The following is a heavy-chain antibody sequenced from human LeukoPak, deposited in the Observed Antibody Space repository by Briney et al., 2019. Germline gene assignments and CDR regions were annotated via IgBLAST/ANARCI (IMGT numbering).Heavy chain of an antibody. V-gene: IGHV3-23*01. CDR2: ISRGGGTT. CDR1: GFTFRSYA. CDR3: ARWGNNKILDY. J-gene: IGHJ4*02. Sequence: QPGGSLRLSCAASGFTFRSYAMSWVRQAPGKGLEWVSAISRGGGTTYYADSVKGRFIISRDNSKNMLYLQMNSLRADDTAVYYCARWGNNKILDYWGQGTLVTVSS. D-gene: IGHD7-27*01.